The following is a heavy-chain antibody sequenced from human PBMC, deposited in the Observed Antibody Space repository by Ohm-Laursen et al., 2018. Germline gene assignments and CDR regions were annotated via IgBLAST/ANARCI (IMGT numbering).Heavy chain of an antibody. CDR3: ARGGWGAVDY. V-gene: IGHV3-74*01. Sequence: GSLRLSCAASGFTFSSHWMHWVRRDPGKGLVWVSYINNDGSNTRYGDFVKGRFTISRDNAKNTVYLEMNGLRVDDTAVYYCARGGWGAVDYWCQGTVVTVSS. CDR2: INNDGSNT. J-gene: IGHJ4*02. D-gene: IGHD3-16*01. CDR1: GFTFSSHW.